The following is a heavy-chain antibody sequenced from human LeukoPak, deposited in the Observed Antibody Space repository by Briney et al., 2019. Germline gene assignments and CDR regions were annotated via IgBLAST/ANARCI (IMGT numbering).Heavy chain of an antibody. J-gene: IGHJ6*02. CDR2: MNPNSGNT. Sequence: GASVKVSCKASGYTFTSYDINWVRQATGQGLEWMGWMNPNSGNTGYAQKFQGRVTMTRNTSISTAYMELSSLRSEDTAVYYCARNHYYYGSGTYGMDVWGQGTTVTVSS. V-gene: IGHV1-8*01. CDR3: ARNHYYYGSGTYGMDV. CDR1: GYTFTSYD. D-gene: IGHD3-10*01.